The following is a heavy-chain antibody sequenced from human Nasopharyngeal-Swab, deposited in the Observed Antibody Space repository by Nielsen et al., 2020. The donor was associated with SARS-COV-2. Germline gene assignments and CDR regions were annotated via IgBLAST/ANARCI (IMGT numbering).Heavy chain of an antibody. V-gene: IGHV3-30-3*01. J-gene: IGHJ4*02. CDR3: ARDPKWAVAGSLRTYFDY. CDR2: ISYDGSNK. Sequence: WLRQPPGKGLEWVAVISYDGSNKYYADSVKGRFTISRDNSKNTLYLQMNSLRAEDTAVYYCARDPKWAVAGSLRTYFDYWGQGTLVTVSS. D-gene: IGHD6-19*01.